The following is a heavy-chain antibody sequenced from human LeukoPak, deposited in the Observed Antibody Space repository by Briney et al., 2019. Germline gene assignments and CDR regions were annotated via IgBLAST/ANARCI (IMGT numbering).Heavy chain of an antibody. Sequence: SETLSLTCTVSGASITNSLYYWGWIRQPPGKGLEWIATVYYTGSTYYNPSLKSRVTISVDRSKNQFSLKLSSVTAADTAVYYCARFRLRGHYFDYWGQGTLVTVSS. CDR2: VYYTGST. D-gene: IGHD6-25*01. CDR3: ARFRLRGHYFDY. CDR1: GASITNSLYY. J-gene: IGHJ4*02. V-gene: IGHV4-39*07.